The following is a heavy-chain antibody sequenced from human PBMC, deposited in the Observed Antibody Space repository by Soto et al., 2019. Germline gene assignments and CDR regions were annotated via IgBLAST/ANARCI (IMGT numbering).Heavy chain of an antibody. V-gene: IGHV4-39*01. CDR3: VSQRTTVPTQAYVHY. Sequence: AVPLSLTCTITGASVANSSYYWGWIRQSPGKGLEWIGSVYYRGRSYSKSSVKSRVTISVDTSKNRFSLSLNSVTASDTAVYFCVSQRTTVPTQAYVHYRRPGAHVT. D-gene: IGHD4-17*01. CDR1: GASVANSSYY. J-gene: IGHJ4*01. CDR2: VYYRGRS.